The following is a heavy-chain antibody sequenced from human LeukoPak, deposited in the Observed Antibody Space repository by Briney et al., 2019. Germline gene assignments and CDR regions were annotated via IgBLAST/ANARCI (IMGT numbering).Heavy chain of an antibody. CDR3: ARDGEYSYGWGRYYYYGMDV. CDR2: ISSSSSYI. V-gene: IGHV3-21*01. Sequence: GGSLRLSCAASGFTLSSYSMNWVLQAPGKGLEWVSSISSSSSYIYYADSVKGRFTISRGNAKNSLYLQMNSLRAEDTAVYYCARDGEYSYGWGRYYYYGMDVWGQGTTVTVSS. CDR1: GFTLSSYS. D-gene: IGHD5-18*01. J-gene: IGHJ6*02.